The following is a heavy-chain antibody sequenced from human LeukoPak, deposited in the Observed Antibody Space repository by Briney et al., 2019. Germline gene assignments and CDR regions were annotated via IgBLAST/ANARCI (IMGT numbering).Heavy chain of an antibody. J-gene: IGHJ4*02. CDR1: GFTFSSYS. V-gene: IGHV3-21*04. D-gene: IGHD3-22*01. Sequence: PGGSLRLSCAASGFTFSSYSMNWVRQAPGKGLEWVSSISSSSSYIYYADSVKGRFTISRDNSKNTLYLQMNSLRAEDTAVYYCARSRYYYDSSGYQRTRYYFDYWGQGTLDTVSS. CDR3: ARSRYYYDSSGYQRTRYYFDY. CDR2: ISSSSSYI.